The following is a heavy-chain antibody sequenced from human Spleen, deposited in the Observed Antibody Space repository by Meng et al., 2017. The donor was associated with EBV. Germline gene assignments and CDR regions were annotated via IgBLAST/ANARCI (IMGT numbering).Heavy chain of an antibody. J-gene: IGHJ4*02. CDR2: ISRSGST. D-gene: IGHD3-16*01. V-gene: IGHV4-34*01. CDR3: ARRGGVDY. Sequence: QVELQQGGAGLLKTSETLSLTLAFYGGSFTGYYWTWIRQPPGKGLEWIGEISRSGSTNYNPSLKSRVTISLDTSKNQFSLKLSSVTAADTAVYYCARRGGVDYWGQGTLVTVSS. CDR1: GGSFTGYY.